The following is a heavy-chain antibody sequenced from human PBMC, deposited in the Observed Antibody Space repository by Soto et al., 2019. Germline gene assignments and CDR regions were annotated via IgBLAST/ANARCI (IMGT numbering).Heavy chain of an antibody. D-gene: IGHD3-16*02. CDR1: GFTLSNYA. J-gene: IGHJ4*02. V-gene: IGHV3-30*04. CDR2: ISNDGSNK. Sequence: QVQLVESGGGVVQPGRSLKLSCVASGFTLSNYALHWVRQAPGKGPEWMAVISNDGSNKLYADSVKGRFTISRDHSKNTLYLEMNSMRPEDTAVFYCARAGGCYLDYWGQGTLVTVSS. CDR3: ARAGGCYLDY.